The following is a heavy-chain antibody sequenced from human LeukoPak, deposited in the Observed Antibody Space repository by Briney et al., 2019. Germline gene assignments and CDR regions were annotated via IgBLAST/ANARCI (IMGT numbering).Heavy chain of an antibody. V-gene: IGHV4-39*07. J-gene: IGHJ3*02. CDR2: IYYSGST. CDR1: GGSISSSNYY. Sequence: SETLSLTCTVSGGSISSSNYYWGWIRQSPGKGLEWMGTIYYSGSTYYNPSLKSRVTISVDTSKNQFSLKLSSVTAADTAVYFCERGMWEPRPGDAFAIWGQGTMVTVSP. D-gene: IGHD1-26*01. CDR3: ERGMWEPRPGDAFAI.